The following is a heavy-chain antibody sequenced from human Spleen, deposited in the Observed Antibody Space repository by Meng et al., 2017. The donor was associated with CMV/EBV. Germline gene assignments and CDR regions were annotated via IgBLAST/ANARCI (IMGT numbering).Heavy chain of an antibody. CDR1: GDSMSSSNW. Sequence: SETLSLTCTVSGDSMSSSNWWTWVRQSPGKGLEWIGQIYHIDTTNYNPSLKSRVTMSADKSKNRFSLRLSSVTAADTAVYYCAMDYGDYGCVNYWGQGILVTVSS. J-gene: IGHJ4*02. CDR3: AMDYGDYGCVNY. D-gene: IGHD4-17*01. CDR2: IYHIDTT. V-gene: IGHV4-4*02.